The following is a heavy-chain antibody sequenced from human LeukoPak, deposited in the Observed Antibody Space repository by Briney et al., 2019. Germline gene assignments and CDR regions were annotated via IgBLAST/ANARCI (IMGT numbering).Heavy chain of an antibody. Sequence: GGSLRLSCAASGFTFSSYWMYWVRQDPGKGLVCVSRINTDGTSTTYADSVKGRFTISRDNAKNTLYLQMNSLRAGDTAVYYCARDCTGGTCYDAFDIWGQGTMVTVSS. D-gene: IGHD2-15*01. CDR3: ARDCTGGTCYDAFDI. V-gene: IGHV3-74*01. CDR2: INTDGTST. J-gene: IGHJ3*02. CDR1: GFTFSSYW.